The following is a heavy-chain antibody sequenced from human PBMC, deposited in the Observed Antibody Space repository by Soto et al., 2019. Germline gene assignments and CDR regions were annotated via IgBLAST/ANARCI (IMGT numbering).Heavy chain of an antibody. Sequence: LSLTCTVSGGSISSYYWSWIRQPPGKGLEWIGYIYYSGSTNYNPSLKSRVTISVDTSKNQFSLKLSSVTAADTAVYYCARESPLAAALDYWGQGTLVTVSS. V-gene: IGHV4-59*01. D-gene: IGHD6-13*01. J-gene: IGHJ4*02. CDR2: IYYSGST. CDR3: ARESPLAAALDY. CDR1: GGSISSYY.